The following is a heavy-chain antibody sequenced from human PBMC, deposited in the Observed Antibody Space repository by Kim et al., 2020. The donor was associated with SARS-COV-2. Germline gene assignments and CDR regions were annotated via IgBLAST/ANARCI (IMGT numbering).Heavy chain of an antibody. CDR2: MYYGATT. V-gene: IGHV4-39*01. J-gene: IGHJ4*02. CDR3: GGGIYRTHFDY. CDR1: GGSISSSSYY. Sequence: SETLSLTCSVSGGSISSSSYYWGWIRQPPGKGLEWIGSMYYGATTSHNPSLKSRVTISVDTSKNQLSLKLSSVTASDTAVYYCGGGIYRTHFDYWGQGTLVTVSS. D-gene: IGHD3-16*02.